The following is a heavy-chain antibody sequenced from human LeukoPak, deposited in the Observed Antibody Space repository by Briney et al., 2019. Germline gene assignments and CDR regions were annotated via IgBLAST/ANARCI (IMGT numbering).Heavy chain of an antibody. CDR2: INHSGST. Sequence: SETLSLTCTVSGGSISSYYWSWIRQPPGKGLEWIGEINHSGSTNYNPSLKSRVTISVDTSKNQFSLKLSSVTAADTAVYYCASSSIAARTPDYWGQGTLVTVSS. CDR1: GGSISSYY. D-gene: IGHD6-6*01. V-gene: IGHV4-34*01. CDR3: ASSSIAARTPDY. J-gene: IGHJ4*02.